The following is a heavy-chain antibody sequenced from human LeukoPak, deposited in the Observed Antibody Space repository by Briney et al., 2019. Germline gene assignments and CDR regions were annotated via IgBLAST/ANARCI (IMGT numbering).Heavy chain of an antibody. CDR3: AAGWVCSGGSCYYYFDY. D-gene: IGHD2-15*01. CDR1: GFTFTSSA. V-gene: IGHV1-58*02. CDR2: IVVGSGNT. Sequence: SVKVSCKASGFTFTSSAMQWVRQARGQRLEWIGWIVVGSGNTNYAQKFQERVTITREMSTSTAYMELSSLRSEDTAVYYCAAGWVCSGGSCYYYFDYWGQGTLVTVSS. J-gene: IGHJ4*02.